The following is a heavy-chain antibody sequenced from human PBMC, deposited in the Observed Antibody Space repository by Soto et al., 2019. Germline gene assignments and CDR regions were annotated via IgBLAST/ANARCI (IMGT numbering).Heavy chain of an antibody. J-gene: IGHJ4*02. CDR2: ISGSSGST. CDR3: AKSRSPGIAAAATGDFDY. D-gene: IGHD6-13*01. CDR1: GFTFSTYA. V-gene: IGHV3-23*01. Sequence: EVQLLESGGGLVQPGGSLRLSCAASGFTFSTYAMSWVRQAPGKGLEWVSAISGSSGSTYYADSVKGRFTISRDNSKKTLYLQMNSLRAEDTAVYYCAKSRSPGIAAAATGDFDYWGQGTLVTVSS.